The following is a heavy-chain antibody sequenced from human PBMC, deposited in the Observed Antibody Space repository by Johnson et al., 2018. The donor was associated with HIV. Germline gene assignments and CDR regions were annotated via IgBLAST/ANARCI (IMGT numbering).Heavy chain of an antibody. J-gene: IGHJ3*02. CDR1: GFTFNSYA. D-gene: IGHD3-16*01. Sequence: QAQLVESGGGVVRPGGSLRLSCTASGFTFNSYAMHWVRQAPGKGLERVALTSYDGSNKYYADSVKGRFSISRDTSTITLYLQMNSLRAEVPALYDWGSSSLAWGVDAFDIWGQGTMFPVSS. V-gene: IGHV3-30*14. CDR2: TSYDGSNK. CDR3: GSSSLAWGVDAFDI.